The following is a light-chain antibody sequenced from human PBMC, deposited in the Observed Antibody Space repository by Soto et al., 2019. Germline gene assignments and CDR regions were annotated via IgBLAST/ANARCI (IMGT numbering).Light chain of an antibody. CDR1: NSDIGGYNF. CDR2: EVN. Sequence: QSALTQPASVSGAPGQSITLSCAGTNSDIGGYNFVSWYQQHPGKAPKLIIFEVNKRPSGVSNRFSGSKSGNTASLTISGLHAEDEADYYFFSYTSSTTNVFGSGTKVT. V-gene: IGLV2-14*01. J-gene: IGLJ1*01. CDR3: FSYTSSTTNV.